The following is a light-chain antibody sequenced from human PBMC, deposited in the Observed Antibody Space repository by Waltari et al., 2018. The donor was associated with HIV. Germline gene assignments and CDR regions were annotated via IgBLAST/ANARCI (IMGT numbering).Light chain of an antibody. Sequence: QSVLTQPPSASGTPGQRVTISCSCSSSNIGSNYVSWYQQLPGTAPKRLIYRNNQRPSGVPDRFSGSKSGTSASLAIRGLRSEDEADYYCAAWDDSLSGPGVFGGGTKLTVL. V-gene: IGLV1-47*01. CDR2: RNN. CDR3: AAWDDSLSGPGV. J-gene: IGLJ3*02. CDR1: SSNIGSNY.